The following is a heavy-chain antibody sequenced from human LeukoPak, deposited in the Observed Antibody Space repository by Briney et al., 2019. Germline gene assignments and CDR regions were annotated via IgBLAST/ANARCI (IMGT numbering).Heavy chain of an antibody. D-gene: IGHD3-22*01. Sequence: ASVKVSCRPAGYTFSNYYMNWVRQAPGQGPEWMGWINPKSGGTDYAQRFQGRVTLTRDTSISTAYMELSGLRSEDTAVYYCARAYDSFGYWGQGDLVTVS. CDR2: INPKSGGT. J-gene: IGHJ4*02. V-gene: IGHV1-2*02. CDR3: ARAYDSFGY. CDR1: GYTFSNYY.